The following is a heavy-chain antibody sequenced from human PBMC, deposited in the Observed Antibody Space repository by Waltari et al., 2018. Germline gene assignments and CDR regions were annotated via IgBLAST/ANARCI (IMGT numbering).Heavy chain of an antibody. D-gene: IGHD6-13*01. CDR2: ISTNEANT. CDR3: ARGEGGSWPTCLDY. J-gene: IGHJ4*02. CDR1: GFTFRSYA. Sequence: EVQLVESGGGLVQPGGSLRLSCVASGFTFRSYAMHWVRQAPGKGLQYVSSISTNEANTYYADSVRGRFTISRDKSKNTLYLQMGSLRDEDMGIYYCARGEGGSWPTCLDYWGQGILVTVSS. V-gene: IGHV3-64*07.